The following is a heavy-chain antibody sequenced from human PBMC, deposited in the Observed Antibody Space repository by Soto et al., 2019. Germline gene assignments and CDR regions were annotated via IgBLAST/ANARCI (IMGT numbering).Heavy chain of an antibody. CDR1: GFTFSNYA. V-gene: IGHV3-30-3*01. CDR3: ARGPPSRNMGTILGGFDY. CDR2: ISHDGSNK. Sequence: QVQLVESGGGVVQPGWSLRLSCAASGFTFSNYAMHWVRQAPGKGLEWVAAISHDGSNKHHADSVKGRFTISRDKFENTVSLQMDSLRAEDTAVYYCARGPPSRNMGTILGGFDYWGQGTLVTISS. D-gene: IGHD3-16*01. J-gene: IGHJ4*02.